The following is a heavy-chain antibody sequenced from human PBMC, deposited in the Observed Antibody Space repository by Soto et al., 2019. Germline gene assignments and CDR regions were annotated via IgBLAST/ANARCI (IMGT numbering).Heavy chain of an antibody. CDR1: GFTFSSYW. V-gene: IGHV3-74*01. D-gene: IGHD3-22*01. CDR2: INRYGSST. CDR3: ARGGDSSYYDSSGYPAAFDI. Sequence: EVQLVESGGGLVQPGGSQRLSCEGSGFTFSSYWMHWVRQAPGKGLVWVSRINRYGSSTSYGGSVKGRFTISRDNAKNTVYLQMNSLRAEDTAVYYCARGGDSSYYDSSGYPAAFDIWGQGTMVTVSS. J-gene: IGHJ3*02.